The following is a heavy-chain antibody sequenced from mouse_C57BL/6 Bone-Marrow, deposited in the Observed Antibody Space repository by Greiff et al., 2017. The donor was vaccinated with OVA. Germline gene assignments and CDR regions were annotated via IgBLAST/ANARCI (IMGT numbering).Heavy chain of an antibody. Sequence: QVQLKQSGAELVKPGASVKMSCKASGYTFTTYPIEWMKQNHGKSLEWIGNFHPYNDDTKYNEKFKGKATLTVEKSSSTVYLELSRLPSDDSAVYYCATIYYYGSSYAMDYWGQGTSVTVSS. CDR1: GYTFTTYP. D-gene: IGHD1-1*01. J-gene: IGHJ4*01. V-gene: IGHV1-47*01. CDR2: FHPYNDDT. CDR3: ATIYYYGSSYAMDY.